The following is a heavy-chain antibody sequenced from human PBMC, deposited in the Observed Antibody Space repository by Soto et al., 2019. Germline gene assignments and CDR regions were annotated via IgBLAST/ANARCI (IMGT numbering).Heavy chain of an antibody. J-gene: IGHJ4*02. V-gene: IGHV4-39*01. CDR3: ARWGGYGSGGSCYSNGFDY. D-gene: IGHD2-15*01. CDR2: IHYSGST. CDR1: GGSISSSSYY. Sequence: QLQLQESGPGLVKPSETLSLTCTVSGGSISSSSYYWGWIRQPPGTGLEWIGSIHYSGSTYYNPSLKSRVTISVDTSKNQFSLRLSSVTAADTAVYYCARWGGYGSGGSCYSNGFDYWGQGSLVTVSS.